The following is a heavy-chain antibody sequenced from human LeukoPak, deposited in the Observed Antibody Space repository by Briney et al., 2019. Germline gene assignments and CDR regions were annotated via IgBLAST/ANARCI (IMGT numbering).Heavy chain of an antibody. Sequence: PGGSLRLSCAASGFTFSDYSLHWVRQAPGRGLEWLSYVTGSSSHTCYVDSVKGRFTISRDNAKNSVYLQMNSLRVDDTAVYYCARGTGSGSYLIDYWGQGTLVTVSS. CDR3: ARGTGSGSYLIDY. V-gene: IGHV3-48*01. CDR1: GFTFSDYS. D-gene: IGHD3-10*01. CDR2: VTGSSSHT. J-gene: IGHJ4*02.